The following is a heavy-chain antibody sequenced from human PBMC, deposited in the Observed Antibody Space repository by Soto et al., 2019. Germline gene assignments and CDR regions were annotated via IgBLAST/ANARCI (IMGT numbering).Heavy chain of an antibody. CDR2: ISGFNGQT. V-gene: IGHV1-18*01. Sequence: ASVKVSCKASGNTFASHGFSWVRQAPGQGLEWMGWISGFNGQTNYALKFQGRVTLTTDTSTSTAYMELRSLRSDDTAVYFCARVEPRGVAVVRDYWGQGTLVTVSS. CDR1: GNTFASHG. CDR3: ARVEPRGVAVVRDY. J-gene: IGHJ4*02. D-gene: IGHD3-10*01.